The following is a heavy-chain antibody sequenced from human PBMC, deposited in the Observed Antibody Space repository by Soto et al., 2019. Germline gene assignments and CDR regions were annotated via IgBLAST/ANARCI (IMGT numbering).Heavy chain of an antibody. Sequence: QLLESGPGLVKPSETLSLTCTVSGGPISGGSHYWGWIRQPPGKGLEWIGSMYYGANTDYNPSLKSRVTISVDTSKNQFSLKLNSVTAADTAVYYCASRRLGKATDYWGQGTLVTVSS. CDR2: MYYGANT. J-gene: IGHJ4*02. V-gene: IGHV4-39*01. CDR3: ASRRLGKATDY. D-gene: IGHD5-12*01. CDR1: GGPISGGSHY.